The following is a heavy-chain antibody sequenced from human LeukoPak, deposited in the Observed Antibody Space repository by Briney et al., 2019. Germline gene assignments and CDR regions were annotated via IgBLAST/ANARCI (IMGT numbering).Heavy chain of an antibody. CDR1: GYTFTAYY. Sequence: ASVKVSCKASGYTFTAYYLHWVRQAPGQGLEWMGWINPNTGGAKYAQKFQGRVTMTRDTSISTTYMELSSLRSDDTAVYYCARFSGSSNFDYWGQGTLVTVSS. V-gene: IGHV1-2*02. D-gene: IGHD1-26*01. CDR2: INPNTGGA. J-gene: IGHJ4*02. CDR3: ARFSGSSNFDY.